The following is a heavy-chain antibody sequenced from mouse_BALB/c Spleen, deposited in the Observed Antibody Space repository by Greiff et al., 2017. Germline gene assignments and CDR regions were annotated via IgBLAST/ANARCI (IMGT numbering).Heavy chain of an antibody. J-gene: IGHJ3*01. CDR1: GFTFSSYA. D-gene: IGHD2-14*01. V-gene: IGHV5-6-5*01. CDR3: ARVGYYRYDAWFAY. Sequence: EVQRVESGGGLVKPGGSLKLSCAASGFTFSSYAMSWVRQTPEKRLEWVASISSGGSTYYPDSVKGRFTISRDNARNILYLQMSSLRSEDTAMYYCARVGYYRYDAWFAYWGQGTLVTVSA. CDR2: ISSGGST.